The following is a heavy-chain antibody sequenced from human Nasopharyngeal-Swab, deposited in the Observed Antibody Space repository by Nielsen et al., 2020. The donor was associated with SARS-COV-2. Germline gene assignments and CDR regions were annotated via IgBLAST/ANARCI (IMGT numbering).Heavy chain of an antibody. Sequence: GGSLRLSCAASGFTFSSYSMNWVRQAPGKGLEWVSSISSSSSYIYYADSVKGRFTISRDNAKNSLYLQMNSLRAEDTAVYYCARDWRYSSSWYTATFDYWGQGTLVTVSS. D-gene: IGHD6-13*01. CDR3: ARDWRYSSSWYTATFDY. J-gene: IGHJ4*02. CDR1: GFTFSSYS. CDR2: ISSSSSYI. V-gene: IGHV3-21*01.